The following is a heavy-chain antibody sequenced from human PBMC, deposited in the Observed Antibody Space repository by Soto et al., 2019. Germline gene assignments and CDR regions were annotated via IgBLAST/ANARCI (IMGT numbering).Heavy chain of an antibody. Sequence: GASVKVSCKASAFTFTTSVMQWVRQARGQRLEWIGWIVVGSGNTNYAQKFQGRVTMTRDTSTSTVYMELSSLRSEDTAVYYCATWPAEAVAGTTIDYWGQGTLVTVSS. V-gene: IGHV1-58*02. J-gene: IGHJ4*02. D-gene: IGHD6-19*01. CDR3: ATWPAEAVAGTTIDY. CDR1: AFTFTTSV. CDR2: IVVGSGNT.